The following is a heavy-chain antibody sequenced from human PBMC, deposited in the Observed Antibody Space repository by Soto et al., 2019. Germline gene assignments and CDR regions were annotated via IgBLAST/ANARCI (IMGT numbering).Heavy chain of an antibody. D-gene: IGHD2-21*01. Sequence: QVQLQESGPGLVKPSETLSLTCTVAGGSLTDHYWNWFRQSPGKGLHWIGYVYYSGGTNYNPSLESRVTMSVDTSQNQFSLNLRSVTAADTAVYYCARGNDWKSSTFDIWGQGTMVSVSS. CDR2: VYYSGGT. J-gene: IGHJ3*02. CDR1: GGSLTDHY. V-gene: IGHV4-59*11. CDR3: ARGNDWKSSTFDI.